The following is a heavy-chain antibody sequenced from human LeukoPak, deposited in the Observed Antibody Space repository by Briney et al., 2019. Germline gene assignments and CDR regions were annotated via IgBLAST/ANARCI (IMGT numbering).Heavy chain of an antibody. V-gene: IGHV4-38-2*01. Sequence: PSETLSLTCSVFGDSISGGYYWGLIRQPPGKGLEWIGTIYHSGDTYYNPSLKSRVTVSVDTSKNQFSLRLRSVTAADTAIYYCAKFYRHGYNYEYWGQGTLVTVSS. CDR2: IYHSGDT. D-gene: IGHD5-24*01. CDR1: GDSISGGYY. J-gene: IGHJ4*02. CDR3: AKFYRHGYNYEY.